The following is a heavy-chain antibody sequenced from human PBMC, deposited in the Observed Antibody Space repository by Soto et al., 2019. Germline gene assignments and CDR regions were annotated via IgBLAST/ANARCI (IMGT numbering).Heavy chain of an antibody. CDR3: ARAGDFPDSFYYFDY. V-gene: IGHV4-59*01. Sequence: PSETLSLTCTVSGDSITRYYWSWIRQAPEKGLEWIGNINYSGSINYNPSLKSRATISVDTSMNQFSLKLNSVTAADTAVYYCARAGDFPDSFYYFDYWGQGTLVTVSS. J-gene: IGHJ4*02. CDR2: INYSGSI. D-gene: IGHD3-10*01. CDR1: GDSITRYY.